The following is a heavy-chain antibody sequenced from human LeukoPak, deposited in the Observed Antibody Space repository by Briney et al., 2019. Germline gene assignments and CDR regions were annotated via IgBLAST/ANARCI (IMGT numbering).Heavy chain of an antibody. Sequence: PSETLSLTCTVSGGSISSSSYYWGWIRQPPGKGLEWIGSIYYSGSTYYNPSLKSRVTISVDTSKNQFSLKLSSVTAADTALYYCARHSSSSWRQYFDYWGQGTLVTVSS. V-gene: IGHV4-39*01. CDR1: GGSISSSSYY. CDR3: ARHSSSSWRQYFDY. D-gene: IGHD6-13*01. J-gene: IGHJ4*02. CDR2: IYYSGST.